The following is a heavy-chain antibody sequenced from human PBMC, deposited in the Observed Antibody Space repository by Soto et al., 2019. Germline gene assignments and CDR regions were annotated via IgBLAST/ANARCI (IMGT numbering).Heavy chain of an antibody. CDR3: AKDWHSSSSYADY. CDR2: INAGNGNT. V-gene: IGHV1-3*01. Sequence: VASVKVSCKASGYTFTSYAMHWVRQAPGQRLEWMGWINAGNGNTKYSQKFQGRVTISRDNSKNTLYLQMNSLRAEDTAVYYCAKDWHSSSSYADYWGQGTLVTVSS. CDR1: GYTFTSYA. D-gene: IGHD6-13*01. J-gene: IGHJ4*02.